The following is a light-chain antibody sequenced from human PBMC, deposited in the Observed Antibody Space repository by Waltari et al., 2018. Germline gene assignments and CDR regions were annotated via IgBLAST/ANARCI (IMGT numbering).Light chain of an antibody. V-gene: IGKV4-1*01. CDR2: WAS. CDR1: QSVLHSSNNKNY. J-gene: IGKJ4*01. CDR3: HQYYTTPPT. Sequence: DIVMTQSPDSLAVSLGERATINCKSRQSVLHSSNNKNYLAWYQQKAGQPPKLLIYWASTRESWVPDRFSGSGSETDFTLTISSLQAEDVGVYYCHQYYTTPPTFGGGTKVEIK.